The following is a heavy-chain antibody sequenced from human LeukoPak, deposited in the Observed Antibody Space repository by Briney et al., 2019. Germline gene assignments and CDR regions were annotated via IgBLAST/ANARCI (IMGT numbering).Heavy chain of an antibody. V-gene: IGHV5-10-1*01. Sequence: GESLKISCKGSGYTFISNWITWVRQMPGKGLEWMGRIDPSDSYTNYSPSFQGHVTISADKSISTAYLQWSSLKASDTAMYYCARPIAGGDFDYWGQGTLVTVSS. CDR3: ARPIAGGDFDY. CDR2: IDPSDSYT. D-gene: IGHD6-13*01. J-gene: IGHJ4*02. CDR1: GYTFISNW.